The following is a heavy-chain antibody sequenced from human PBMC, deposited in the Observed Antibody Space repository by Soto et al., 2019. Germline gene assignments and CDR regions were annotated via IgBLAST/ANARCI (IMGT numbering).Heavy chain of an antibody. CDR3: GRGPTPRTAATGTAYYYAMDG. CDR2: MNPINGDS. J-gene: IGHJ6*02. Sequence: QVQLVQSGAEVTKPGASVRVSCKTSGYTFVDFDINWVRQAPGHGLEWLGWMNPINGDSDTAKKFQGRDTLTRDTPISTADLDLSTLGSEDTAVYYWGRGPTPRTAATGTAYYYAMDGWGQGTSVTVSS. CDR1: GYTFVDFD. D-gene: IGHD6-13*01. V-gene: IGHV1-8*01.